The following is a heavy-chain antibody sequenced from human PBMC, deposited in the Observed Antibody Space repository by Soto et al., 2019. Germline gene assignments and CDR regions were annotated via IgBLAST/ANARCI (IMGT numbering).Heavy chain of an antibody. Sequence: GGSLRLSCVGSGFSFSSYTMTWVRQAPGMGLEYLASISKSSSLTFYADSVRGRFIISRDNAKDSLFLQMYSLRAEDTAVYYCVRGDDRVDWGQGTLVTVSS. CDR3: VRGDDRVD. V-gene: IGHV3-21*01. CDR2: ISKSSSLT. CDR1: GFSFSSYT. D-gene: IGHD1-1*01. J-gene: IGHJ4*02.